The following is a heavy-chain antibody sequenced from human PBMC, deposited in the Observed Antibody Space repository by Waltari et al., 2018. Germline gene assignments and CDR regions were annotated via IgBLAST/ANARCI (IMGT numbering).Heavy chain of an antibody. V-gene: IGHV3-23*04. D-gene: IGHD6-13*01. CDR3: ARIADSSSWSYYFDY. CDR2: ISGSGGST. Sequence: EVQLVESGGGLVQPGGSLRLSCADSGFPFSSYAMSWVRQAPGKGLEWVSAISGSGGSTYYADSVKGRFTISRDNSKNTLYLQMNSLRAEDTAVYYCARIADSSSWSYYFDYWGQGTLVTVSS. CDR1: GFPFSSYA. J-gene: IGHJ4*02.